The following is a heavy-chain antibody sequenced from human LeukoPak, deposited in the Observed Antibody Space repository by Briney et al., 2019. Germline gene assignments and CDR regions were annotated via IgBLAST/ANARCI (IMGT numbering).Heavy chain of an antibody. Sequence: GESLKISCKGSGYSFTSYWIGWVRQMPGKGLEWMGIIYPGDSDTRYSPSFQGQVTISADKSISTAYLQWSSLKASDTAMYYCARHGRIVRDSSGYYFDYWGQGTLVTVSS. CDR1: GYSFTSYW. D-gene: IGHD3-22*01. CDR3: ARHGRIVRDSSGYYFDY. V-gene: IGHV5-51*01. J-gene: IGHJ4*02. CDR2: IYPGDSDT.